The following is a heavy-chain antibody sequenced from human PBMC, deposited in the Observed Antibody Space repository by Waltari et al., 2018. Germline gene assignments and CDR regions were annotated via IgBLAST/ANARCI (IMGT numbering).Heavy chain of an antibody. J-gene: IGHJ4*02. CDR1: GFTVSSNY. Sequence: EVQLVETGGGLIQPGGSLRLSCAASGFTVSSNYMSWVRQAPGKGLEWVSVIYSGGSKYYADSVKGRFTIYRDNSKNTLYLQRNSLRAEDTAVYYCARIISSGYYYEDYWGQGTLVTVSS. CDR2: IYSGGSK. V-gene: IGHV3-53*02. D-gene: IGHD3-22*01. CDR3: ARIISSGYYYEDY.